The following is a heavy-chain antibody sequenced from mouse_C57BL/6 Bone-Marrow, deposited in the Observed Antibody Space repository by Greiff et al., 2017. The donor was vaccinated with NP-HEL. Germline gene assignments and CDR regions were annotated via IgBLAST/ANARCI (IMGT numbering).Heavy chain of an antibody. V-gene: IGHV1-26*01. CDR3: ASEITTVSYAMDY. J-gene: IGHJ4*01. Sequence: VQLQQSGPELVKPGASVKISCKASGYTFTDYYMNWVKQSHGKSLEWIGDINPNNGGTSYTQKFKGKATLTVDKSSSTAYMELRSLTSEDSAVYYCASEITTVSYAMDYWGQGTSVTVSS. CDR1: GYTFTDYY. CDR2: INPNNGGT. D-gene: IGHD1-1*01.